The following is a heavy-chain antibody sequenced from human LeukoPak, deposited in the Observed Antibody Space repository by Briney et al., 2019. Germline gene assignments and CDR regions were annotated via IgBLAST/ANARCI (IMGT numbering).Heavy chain of an antibody. J-gene: IGHJ6*02. CDR2: IYYSGST. Sequence: SETLSLTCTVSGGSISSGGYYWSWIRQHPGKGLEWIGYIYYSGSTYYNPSLKSRVTISVDTSKNQFSLKLSSVTAADTAVYYCARQGPFYGSGSLYYYGMDVWGQGTTVTVSS. CDR1: GGSISSGGYY. CDR3: ARQGPFYGSGSLYYYGMDV. D-gene: IGHD3-10*01. V-gene: IGHV4-31*03.